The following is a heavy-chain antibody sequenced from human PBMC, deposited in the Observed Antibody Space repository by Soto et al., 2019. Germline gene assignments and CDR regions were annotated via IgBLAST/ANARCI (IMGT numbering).Heavy chain of an antibody. J-gene: IGHJ6*02. CDR2: IDYSSDTI. D-gene: IGHD3-3*01. V-gene: IGHV3-48*02. CDR1: GFTFSTYS. CDR3: ARLYYDYV. Sequence: RLSRAASGFTFSTYSMNWVRQAPGQGLEWIAYIDYSSDTIFYADSVKGRFTISRDNAQNSLYLQMDSLRDEDTAVYYCARLYYDYVWGQGTTVTVSS.